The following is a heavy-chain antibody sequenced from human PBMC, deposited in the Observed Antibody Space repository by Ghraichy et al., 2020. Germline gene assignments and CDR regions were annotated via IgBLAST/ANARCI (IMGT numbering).Heavy chain of an antibody. CDR2: IYSGGDT. CDR3: ARDPPAAGTGTFG. J-gene: IGHJ4*02. CDR1: GVTVGNNY. V-gene: IGHV3-66*01. Sequence: GGSLRLSCAASGVTVGNNYMNWVRQAPGKGLEWVSLIYSGGDTRYADSVKGRFIISRDNSKNTLYLQIHSLRVEDTAVYYCARDPPAAGTGTFGWGQGTLVTSPQ. D-gene: IGHD6-13*01.